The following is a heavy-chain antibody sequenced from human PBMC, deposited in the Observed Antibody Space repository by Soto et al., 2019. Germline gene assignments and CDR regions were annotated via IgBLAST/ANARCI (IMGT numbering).Heavy chain of an antibody. CDR2: MNPNSGNT. D-gene: IGHD1-20*01. V-gene: IGHV1-8*01. Sequence: QVQLVQSGAEVKKPGASVKVSCKASGYTFTSYDINWVRQATGQGLEWMGWMNPNSGNTGYAQKFQGRVTMTRNTSRSTAYRELSSLRSEDTAVYYCAIRAPISGSRRGMDVWGQGTTVTVSS. CDR3: AIRAPISGSRRGMDV. J-gene: IGHJ6*02. CDR1: GYTFTSYD.